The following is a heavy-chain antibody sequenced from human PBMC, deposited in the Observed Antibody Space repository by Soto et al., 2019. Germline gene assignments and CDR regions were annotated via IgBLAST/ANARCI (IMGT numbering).Heavy chain of an antibody. D-gene: IGHD6-19*01. CDR1: GGSISRYY. Sequence: PSETLSLTCTVSGGSISRYYWGWIRQPPWKGLEWIGYIYYSGSTNYNPSLKSRVTISVDTSKNQFSLKLSPVTAADTAVYYCARGIGYSSGWRYLTTEYYYYGMDVWGQGTTVTVSS. J-gene: IGHJ6*02. V-gene: IGHV4-59*08. CDR3: ARGIGYSSGWRYLTTEYYYYGMDV. CDR2: IYYSGST.